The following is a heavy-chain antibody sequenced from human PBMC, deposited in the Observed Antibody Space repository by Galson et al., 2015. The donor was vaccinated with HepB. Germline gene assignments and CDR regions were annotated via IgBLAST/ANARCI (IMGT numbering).Heavy chain of an antibody. J-gene: IGHJ3*02. V-gene: IGHV3-30*04. CDR2: TAYDESNK. CDR3: ARPHDYGDYNGALDI. Sequence: SLRLSCAASGFTFGRYAMHWVRQAPGKGLEWVAVTAYDESNKFYADSVQGRFTISRDNAKDTLYLQMESLRAEDTALYYCARPHDYGDYNGALDIWGQGTMVTVSS. CDR1: GFTFGRYA. D-gene: IGHD4-17*01.